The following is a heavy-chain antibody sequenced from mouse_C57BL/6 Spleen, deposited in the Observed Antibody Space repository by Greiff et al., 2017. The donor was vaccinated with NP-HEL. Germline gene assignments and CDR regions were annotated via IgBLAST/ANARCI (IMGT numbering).Heavy chain of an antibody. CDR1: GYTFTSYW. J-gene: IGHJ2*01. V-gene: IGHV1-59*01. CDR2: IDPSDSYT. Sequence: QVQLQQPGAELVRPGTSVKLSCKASGYTFTSYWMHWVKQRPGQGLEWIGVIDPSDSYTNYNQKFKGKATLTVDTSSSTAYMQLSSLTSEDSAVYYCARDDYGHYFDYWGQGTTLTVSS. D-gene: IGHD2-4*01. CDR3: ARDDYGHYFDY.